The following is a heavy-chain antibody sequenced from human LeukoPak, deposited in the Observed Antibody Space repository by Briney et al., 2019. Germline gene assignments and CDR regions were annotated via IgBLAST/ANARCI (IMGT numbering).Heavy chain of an antibody. D-gene: IGHD7-27*01. J-gene: IGHJ4*02. CDR2: ISGSGGST. CDR3: AKDGKENWGQDEGFDY. CDR1: GFTFSSYA. Sequence: GGSLRLSCAASGFTFSSYAMSWVRQAPGKGLEWVSAISGSGGSTYYADSVKGRFTISRDNSKNTLHLQMNSLRAEDTAVYYCAKDGKENWGQDEGFDYWGQGTLVTVSS. V-gene: IGHV3-23*01.